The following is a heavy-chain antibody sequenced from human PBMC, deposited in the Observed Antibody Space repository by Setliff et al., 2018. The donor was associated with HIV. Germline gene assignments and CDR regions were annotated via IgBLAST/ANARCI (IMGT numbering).Heavy chain of an antibody. D-gene: IGHD6-13*01. V-gene: IGHV1-69-2*01. CDR1: GYTFSDYY. CDR2: ADPEGGKT. J-gene: IGHJ4*02. CDR3: ATGRVPGIPAVIVY. Sequence: GASVKVSCKVSGYTFSDYYMHWVQQAPGKGLEWMGLADPEGGKTIYAENFQGRVTITADTSTDTTYMKLSSLRSEDTAVYYCATGRVPGIPAVIVYWGQGTLVTVSS.